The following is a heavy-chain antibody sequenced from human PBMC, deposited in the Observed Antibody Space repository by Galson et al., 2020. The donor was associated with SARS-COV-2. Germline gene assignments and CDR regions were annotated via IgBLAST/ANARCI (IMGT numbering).Heavy chain of an antibody. V-gene: IGHV3-33*01. J-gene: IGHJ1*01. CDR2: IWYDGSNK. Sequence: QAGGSLRLSCAASGFTFSSYGMHWVRQAPGKGLEWVAVIWYDGSNKYYADSVKGRFTISRDNSKNTLYLQMNSLRAEDTAVYYCARDEGAEAEYSSSWYGGEYFQHWGQGTLVTVSS. CDR3: ARDEGAEAEYSSSWYGGEYFQH. CDR1: GFTFSSYG. D-gene: IGHD6-13*01.